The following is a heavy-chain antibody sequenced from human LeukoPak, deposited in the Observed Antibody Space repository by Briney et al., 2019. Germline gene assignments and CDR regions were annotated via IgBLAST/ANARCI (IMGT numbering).Heavy chain of an antibody. CDR2: LGISSSTI. CDR1: GFTFSSYS. V-gene: IGHV3-48*04. J-gene: IGHJ4*02. Sequence: GGSLRLSCAASGFTFSSYSMNWVRQAPGKGLEWVSYLGISSSTIDYADSVKGRFTISRDNAKNTLYLQMNNLRAEDTAIYYCATDYYVSGSYYRLFYWGQGTLVTVSS. CDR3: ATDYYVSGSYYRLFY. D-gene: IGHD3-10*01.